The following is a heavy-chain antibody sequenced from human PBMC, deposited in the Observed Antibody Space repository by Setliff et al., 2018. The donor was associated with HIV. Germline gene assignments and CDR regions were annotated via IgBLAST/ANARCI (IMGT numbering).Heavy chain of an antibody. D-gene: IGHD1-26*01. CDR1: GFTFSNAW. CDR3: TTDLGGSYHGWNY. J-gene: IGHJ4*02. CDR2: IKSKTDGGTT. Sequence: GGSLRLSCAASGFTFSNAWTNWVRQAPGKGLEWVGRIKSKTDGGTTDYAASVKGRFTISRDDSKNTLYLQMNSLKTEDTAVYYCTTDLGGSYHGWNYWGQGTLVTVSS. V-gene: IGHV3-15*07.